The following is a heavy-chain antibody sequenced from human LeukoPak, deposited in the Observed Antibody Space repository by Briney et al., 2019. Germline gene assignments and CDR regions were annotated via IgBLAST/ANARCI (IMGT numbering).Heavy chain of an antibody. Sequence: PGGSLRLSCAASGFTFSSYGMHWVRQAPGKGLEWVAFIRYDGSNKYYADSVKGRFTISRDNSKNTLYLQMNSLRAEDTAVYYCASHPFTIFGVGTNYYYYMDVWGKGTTVTVSS. CDR2: IRYDGSNK. V-gene: IGHV3-30*02. CDR1: GFTFSSYG. J-gene: IGHJ6*03. CDR3: ASHPFTIFGVGTNYYYYMDV. D-gene: IGHD3-3*01.